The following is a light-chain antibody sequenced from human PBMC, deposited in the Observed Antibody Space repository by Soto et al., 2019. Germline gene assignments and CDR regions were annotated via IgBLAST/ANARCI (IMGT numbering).Light chain of an antibody. CDR3: AAWDDSLNGYV. CDR1: SSNIGSNT. V-gene: IGLV1-44*01. Sequence: PHSESGPPGQRVTFSCSGSSSNIGSNTLNWYQQIPGTSPRLLMHXNNQXPXXXXXXLXXSXSXXXXXXAISWLQSEEADYYCAAWDDSLNGYVFGTGTKVT. J-gene: IGLJ1*01. CDR2: XNN.